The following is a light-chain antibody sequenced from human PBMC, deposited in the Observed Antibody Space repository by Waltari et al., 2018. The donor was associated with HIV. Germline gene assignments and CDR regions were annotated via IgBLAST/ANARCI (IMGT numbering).Light chain of an antibody. J-gene: IGLJ3*02. V-gene: IGLV2-14*03. CDR2: DVT. Sequence: QSALTPPASVSGSPGQSITISCTGTSSDVGGYNYVSWYQQHPGKAPKLMIYDVTNRPSGVSNHFSGSKSGNTASLTISGLQLEDEADYYCSSYTSSSTWVFGGGTKLTVL. CDR1: SSDVGGYNY. CDR3: SSYTSSSTWV.